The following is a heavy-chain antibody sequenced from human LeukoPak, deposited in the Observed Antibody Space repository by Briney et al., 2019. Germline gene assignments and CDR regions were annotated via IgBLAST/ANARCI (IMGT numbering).Heavy chain of an antibody. J-gene: IGHJ5*02. D-gene: IGHD1-26*01. CDR1: GYTFISYY. CDR2: INPSGGST. V-gene: IGHV1-46*01. Sequence: ASVQETCKESGYTFISYYMHWVRQPPAKGLEGMGIINPSGGSTSYAQQFQCRDNISRETSTNTVYMEVHSLGSDDRAVYHCARSYSGSWINGFDPGGQRTPVSVS. CDR3: ARSYSGSWINGFDP.